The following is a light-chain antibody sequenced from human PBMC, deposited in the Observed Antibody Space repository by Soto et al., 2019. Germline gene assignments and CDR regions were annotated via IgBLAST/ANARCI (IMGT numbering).Light chain of an antibody. Sequence: QSALTQPASVSGSPGQSITISCTGTSSDVGGYNYVSWYQQHPGKAPKLMIYDVTNRPSGVSNRFSGSKSDNTASLTISGLQAEDEADYYCSSYTRSSTHVFGTGTKLTAL. CDR1: SSDVGGYNY. CDR3: SSYTRSSTHV. V-gene: IGLV2-14*03. CDR2: DVT. J-gene: IGLJ1*01.